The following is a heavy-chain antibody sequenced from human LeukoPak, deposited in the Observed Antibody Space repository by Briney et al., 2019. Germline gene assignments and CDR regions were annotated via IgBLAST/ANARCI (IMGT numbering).Heavy chain of an antibody. J-gene: IGHJ4*02. Sequence: ASVKVSCKASGYTLTSYGISWVRQAPGQGLEWMGWISAYNGNTNYAQKLQGRVTMTTDTSTSTAYMELRSLRSDDTAVYYCARVPLNTKYDFWSGYPNYFDYWGQGTLVTVSS. CDR3: ARVPLNTKYDFWSGYPNYFDY. CDR2: ISAYNGNT. CDR1: GYTLTSYG. D-gene: IGHD3-3*01. V-gene: IGHV1-18*01.